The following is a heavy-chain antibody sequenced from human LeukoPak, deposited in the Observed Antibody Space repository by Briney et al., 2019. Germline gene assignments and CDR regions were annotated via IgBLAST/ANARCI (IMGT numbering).Heavy chain of an antibody. D-gene: IGHD3-10*01. J-gene: IGHJ5*02. CDR1: GHTFTSYG. Sequence: ASVKVSCKASGHTFTSYGISWVRQAPGQGLEWMGWISAYNGNTNYAQKLQGRVTMTTDTSTSTAYMELRSLRSDDTAVYYCARGTMVRGVINWFDPWGQGTLVTVSS. V-gene: IGHV1-18*01. CDR2: ISAYNGNT. CDR3: ARGTMVRGVINWFDP.